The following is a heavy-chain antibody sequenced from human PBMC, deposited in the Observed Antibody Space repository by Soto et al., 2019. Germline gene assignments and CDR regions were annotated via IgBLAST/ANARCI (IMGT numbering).Heavy chain of an antibody. CDR3: ARDVGFSYGFDYYFDY. D-gene: IGHD5-18*01. CDR2: ISYDGYNA. CDR1: GFDFSTHV. J-gene: IGHJ4*02. Sequence: GGSLRLSCAASGFDFSTHVVHWVRQAPGQGLEWVAVISYDGYNAYYADSVKGRFTISKDNSRNTLFLQMDNLRSDDTAVYFCARDVGFSYGFDYYFDYWGQGTLVTVSS. V-gene: IGHV3-30-3*01.